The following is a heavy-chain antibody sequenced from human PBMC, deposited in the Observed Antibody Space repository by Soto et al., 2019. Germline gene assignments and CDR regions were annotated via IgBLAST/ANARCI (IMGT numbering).Heavy chain of an antibody. V-gene: IGHV3-33*01. J-gene: IGHJ4*02. CDR3: ARDLTAYFDY. D-gene: IGHD6-25*01. CDR2: IWHDGGNK. CDR1: GFTFSNYG. Sequence: GGSLRLSCVASGFTFSNYGMHWVRQAPGKGLEWVAVIWHDGGNKFYTDSVKGQFTISRDNSKNTLYLQMNSLRDEDTAVYYCARDLTAYFDYWGQGTLVTVSS.